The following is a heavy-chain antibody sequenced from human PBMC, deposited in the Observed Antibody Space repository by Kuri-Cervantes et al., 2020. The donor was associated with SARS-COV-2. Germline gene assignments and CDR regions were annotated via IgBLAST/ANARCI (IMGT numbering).Heavy chain of an antibody. CDR1: GFTFRDYY. V-gene: IGHV3-11*01. J-gene: IGHJ4*02. D-gene: IGHD6-13*01. Sequence: SLKICYGASGFTFRDYYMSWIRLAAGKGLEWISDICSSDSTTYNGDSVKGRFTISRDNAKRTLYMQMNSLRVDDTAVYYCSRDQVSAAGTANYWGQEALVTVSS. CDR3: SRDQVSAAGTANY. CDR2: ICSSDSTT.